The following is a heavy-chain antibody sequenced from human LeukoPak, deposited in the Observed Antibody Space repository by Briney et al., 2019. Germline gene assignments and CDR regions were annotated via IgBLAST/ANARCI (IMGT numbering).Heavy chain of an antibody. V-gene: IGHV1-2*04. CDR2: INPNSGGT. J-gene: IGHJ4*02. D-gene: IGHD4-11*01. Sequence: ASVKVSYKASGYTFTGYYMHWVRQAPGQGLEWMGRINPNSGGTNYAQKFQGWVTMTRDTSISTAYMELSRLRSDDTAVYYCARGQVTNYFDYWGQGTLVTVSS. CDR3: ARGQVTNYFDY. CDR1: GYTFTGYY.